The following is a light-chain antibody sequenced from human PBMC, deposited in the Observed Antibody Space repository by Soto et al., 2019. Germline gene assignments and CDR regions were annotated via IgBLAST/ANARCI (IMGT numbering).Light chain of an antibody. CDR2: WAS. CDR3: QQYASGPIT. CDR1: QSVLSSSDTNNY. J-gene: IGKJ5*01. V-gene: IGKV4-1*01. Sequence: DIVMTQTPDSLTVSLGERATINCKSIQSVLSSSDTNNYLAWFQQKPGQPPELLIYWASTRKSVVPDRFSGSGSVKHCTHTISHLQAEDVAASYCQQYASGPITFGQGIRM.